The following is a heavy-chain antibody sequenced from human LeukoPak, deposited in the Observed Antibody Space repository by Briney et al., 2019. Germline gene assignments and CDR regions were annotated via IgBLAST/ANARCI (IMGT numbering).Heavy chain of an antibody. CDR3: AKVMPPGRIRFYSYYMDV. Sequence: GGSLRLSCAASGFSFSGYGMHWVRQAPGKGLEWVAFIRYDGSNEYYADSVKGRFTISRDKSKNTLSLQMNGLRVEDTAVYFCAKVMPPGRIRFYSYYMDVWGKGTTVTVS. CDR1: GFSFSGYG. CDR2: IRYDGSNE. J-gene: IGHJ6*03. D-gene: IGHD2-15*01. V-gene: IGHV3-30*02.